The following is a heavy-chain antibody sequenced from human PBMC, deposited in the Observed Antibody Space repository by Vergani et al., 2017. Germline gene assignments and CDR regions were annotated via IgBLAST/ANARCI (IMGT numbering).Heavy chain of an antibody. J-gene: IGHJ6*02. CDR2: ISSSSSTI. V-gene: IGHV3-48*01. Sequence: VQLVESGGGVVQPGRSLRLSCAATGFTFSSYSMNWVRQAPGKGLEWVSYISSSSSTIYYADSVKGRFTISRDNAKNSLYLQMNSLRAEDTAVYYCAREKQQLVRPVSYYYGMDVWGQGTTVTVSS. CDR3: AREKQQLVRPVSYYYGMDV. D-gene: IGHD6-13*01. CDR1: GFTFSSYS.